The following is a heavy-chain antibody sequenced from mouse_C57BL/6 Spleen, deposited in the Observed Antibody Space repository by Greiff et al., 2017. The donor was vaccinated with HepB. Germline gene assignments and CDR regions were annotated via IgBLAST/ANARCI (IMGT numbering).Heavy chain of an antibody. Sequence: VKLMQPGAELVRPGSSVKLSCKASGYTFTSYWMHWVKQRPIQGLEWIGNIDPSDSETHYNQKFKDKATLTVDKSSSTAYMQLSSLTSEDSAVYYCARGMDSNYVGYWGQGTTLTVSS. J-gene: IGHJ2*01. CDR2: IDPSDSET. D-gene: IGHD2-5*01. V-gene: IGHV1-52*01. CDR1: GYTFTSYW. CDR3: ARGMDSNYVGY.